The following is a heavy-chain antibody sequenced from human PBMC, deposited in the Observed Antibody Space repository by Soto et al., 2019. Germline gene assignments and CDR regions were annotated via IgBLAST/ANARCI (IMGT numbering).Heavy chain of an antibody. CDR2: INSDGDTS. Sequence: PGGSLRLSCVASGFGFHTYWMHWVRQVPGKGLVWVARINSDGDTSTYADSVKGRFSISRDNTKNTLFLQMNGLRDDDTAVYYCTSDLVDYYGSGNYYPRFDPWGQGALVTVSS. CDR1: GFGFHTYW. V-gene: IGHV3-74*01. J-gene: IGHJ5*02. CDR3: TSDLVDYYGSGNYYPRFDP. D-gene: IGHD3-10*01.